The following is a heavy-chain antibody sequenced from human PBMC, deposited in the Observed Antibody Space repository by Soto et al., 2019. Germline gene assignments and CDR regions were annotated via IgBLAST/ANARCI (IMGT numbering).Heavy chain of an antibody. D-gene: IGHD3-22*01. J-gene: IGHJ4*02. V-gene: IGHV4-34*01. CDR2: INHSGST. CDR1: GGSFSGYY. CDR3: ARGRSKYYYYDSSGYYPLHFDY. Sequence: NPSETLSLTCAVYGGSFSGYYWSWIRQPPGKGLEWIGEINHSGSTNYNPSLKSRVTISVDTSKNQFSLKLSSVTAADTAVYYCARGRSKYYYYDSSGYYPLHFDYWGQGTLVTVSS.